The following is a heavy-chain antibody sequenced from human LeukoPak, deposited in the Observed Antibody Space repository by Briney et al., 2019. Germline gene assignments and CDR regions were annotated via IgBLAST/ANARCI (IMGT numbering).Heavy chain of an antibody. Sequence: PGGSLRLSCAASGFTFSSYAMSWVRQAPGKGLEWVSTFSNTGSAYYADSVKGRFTISRDNSKNSLYQRMNSLRAEDTALYYCAKDSYDFWSGFDYWGRGTLVTVPS. D-gene: IGHD3-3*01. CDR3: AKDSYDFWSGFDY. CDR2: FSNTGSA. V-gene: IGHV3-23*01. CDR1: GFTFSSYA. J-gene: IGHJ4*02.